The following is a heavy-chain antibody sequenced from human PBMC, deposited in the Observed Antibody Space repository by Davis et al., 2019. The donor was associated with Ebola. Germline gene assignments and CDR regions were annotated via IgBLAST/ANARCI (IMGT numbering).Heavy chain of an antibody. D-gene: IGHD3-10*01. Sequence: MPSETLSLTCSVSGGSVGSGSYFWAWIRQSPGKGLEWIGYVHDNGNTKSNPSLKSRVTISEDTSKNQFSLKLSSVTAADTAVYYCARHFRGLSRWGQGTLVTVSS. V-gene: IGHV4-61*01. CDR1: GGSVGSGSYF. CDR3: ARHFRGLSR. J-gene: IGHJ4*02. CDR2: VHDNGNT.